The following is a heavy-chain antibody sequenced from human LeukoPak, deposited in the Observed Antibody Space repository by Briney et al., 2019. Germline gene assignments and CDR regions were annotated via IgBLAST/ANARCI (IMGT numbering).Heavy chain of an antibody. D-gene: IGHD2-2*01. CDR1: GFTFSNAL. CDR3: TTDVLYCSSTSCYNWFDP. V-gene: IGHV3-15*01. Sequence: GGSLRLSCAASGFTFSNALMSWVRQAPGKGLEWVGRIKSKTDGGTTDYAAPVKGRLTISRDDSKNTLYLQMNSLKTEDTAVYYCTTDVLYCSSTSCYNWFDPWGQGTLVTVSS. J-gene: IGHJ5*02. CDR2: IKSKTDGGTT.